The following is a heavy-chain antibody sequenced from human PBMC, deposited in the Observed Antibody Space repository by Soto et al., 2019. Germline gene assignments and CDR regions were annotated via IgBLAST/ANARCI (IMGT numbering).Heavy chain of an antibody. CDR3: ADCSSTSCYRYYYGMDV. Sequence: VASVKVSCKASGGTSSSYAISWVRQAPGQGLEWMGGIIPIFGTANYAQKFQGRVTITADESTSTAYMELSSLRSEDTAVYYCADCSSTSCYRYYYGMDVWGQGTTVTVSS. D-gene: IGHD2-2*02. J-gene: IGHJ6*02. V-gene: IGHV1-69*13. CDR2: IIPIFGTA. CDR1: GGTSSSYA.